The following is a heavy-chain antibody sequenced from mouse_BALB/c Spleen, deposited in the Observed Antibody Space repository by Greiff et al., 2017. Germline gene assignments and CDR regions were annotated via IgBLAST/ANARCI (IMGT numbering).Heavy chain of an antibody. V-gene: IGHV7-1*02. J-gene: IGHJ4*01. CDR1: GFTFSDFY. D-gene: IGHD1-3*01. Sequence: EVQLVESGGGLVQPGGSLRLSCATSGFTFSDFYMHWVRQPPGKRLEWIAASSNKANDYTSEYSVSVKAQFIVSRDTSQSILYLQMNALRAEDTAIDYYACASGSSYAMDYWGQGTSVTVSS. CDR2: SSNKANDYTS. CDR3: ACASGSSYAMDY.